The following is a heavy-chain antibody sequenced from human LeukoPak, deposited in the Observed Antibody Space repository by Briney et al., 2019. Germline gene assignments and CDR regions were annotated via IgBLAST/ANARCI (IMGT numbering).Heavy chain of an antibody. CDR2: ISGSSTYI. CDR3: ATCSGHGYGQYYFDY. Sequence: AGGSLRLSCGASGFSFSDYYMSWVRQAPGKGLEWVSYISGSSTYIDYADSVKGRFAISSDNARTSVYLQMNSLRAEDTAVYYCATCSGHGYGQYYFDYWDQGTLVTVSS. D-gene: IGHD5-18*01. J-gene: IGHJ4*02. V-gene: IGHV3-11*06. CDR1: GFSFSDYY.